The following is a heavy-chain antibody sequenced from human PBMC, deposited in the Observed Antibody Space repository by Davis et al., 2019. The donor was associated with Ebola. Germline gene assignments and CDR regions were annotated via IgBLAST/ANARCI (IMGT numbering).Heavy chain of an antibody. D-gene: IGHD3-22*01. J-gene: IGHJ3*02. Sequence: ASVKVSCKASGYRFTSYYMHWVRQAPGQGLEWMGIINPITGGTSYAQNFQVRVNMTRDTSTSTVYMELSGLRSEDTAVYYCAREGGRYYDSSGYVFDIWGQRTMVKVSS. CDR1: GYRFTSYY. CDR3: AREGGRYYDSSGYVFDI. CDR2: INPITGGT. V-gene: IGHV1-46*01.